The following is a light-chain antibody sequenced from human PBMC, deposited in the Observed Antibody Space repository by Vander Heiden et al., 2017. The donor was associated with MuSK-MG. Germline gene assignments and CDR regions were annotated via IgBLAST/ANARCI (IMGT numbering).Light chain of an antibody. CDR2: DDT. CDR1: NIGSKS. Sequence: SYVLTQPPSMSVAPGQTARITCGGDNIGSKSVHWYQQKPGQAPVLVVFDDTDRPSGIPERFSGSNSGNTATLTITRVEAGDEADYFCQVWDSSSDRPYVFATGTKVTVL. V-gene: IGLV3-21*02. CDR3: QVWDSSSDRPYV. J-gene: IGLJ1*01.